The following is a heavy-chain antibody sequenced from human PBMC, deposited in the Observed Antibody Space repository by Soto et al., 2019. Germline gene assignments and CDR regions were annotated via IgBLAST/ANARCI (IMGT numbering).Heavy chain of an antibody. J-gene: IGHJ6*02. Sequence: APVKVSCKASGYTFTSYATHWVRQAPGQRLEWMGWINAGNGNTKYSQKFQGRVTITRDTSASTAYMELSSLRSEDTAVYYCARFGVVMNYYYHGMDVWGQGTTVTVSS. CDR2: INAGNGNT. CDR1: GYTFTSYA. CDR3: ARFGVVMNYYYHGMDV. V-gene: IGHV1-3*01. D-gene: IGHD3-3*01.